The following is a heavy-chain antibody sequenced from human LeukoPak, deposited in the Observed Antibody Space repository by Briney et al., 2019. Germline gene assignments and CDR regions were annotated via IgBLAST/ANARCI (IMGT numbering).Heavy chain of an antibody. CDR3: AKEDDFWSGYSNWFDP. CDR2: ISGRCGSK. V-gene: IGHV3-23*01. J-gene: IGHJ5*02. D-gene: IGHD3-3*01. Sequence: GGSLRLSWAASGFNFSSYAMSWVRHPPRKGLECVTAISGRCGSKNHADSAKGRFTISRDNSKNTLYLQMNSLRVEDAAVYYCAKEDDFWSGYSNWFDPGGQGTLVTVS. CDR1: GFNFSSYA.